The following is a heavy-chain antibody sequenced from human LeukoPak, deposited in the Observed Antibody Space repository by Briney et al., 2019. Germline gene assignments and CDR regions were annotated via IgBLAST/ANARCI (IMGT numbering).Heavy chain of an antibody. J-gene: IGHJ4*02. CDR2: INPSGGST. CDR3: VRGYYYDSSAGPSAY. V-gene: IGHV1-46*01. D-gene: IGHD3-22*01. CDR1: GYTFTTYH. Sequence: GASVQVSCKASGYTFTTYHMHWVRQAPGKGLEWMGIINPSGGSTSYAQKFQGRVTMIRDTSTSTVYMDPSSLRSEDTAVYYCVRGYYYDSSAGPSAYWGQGTLVTVSS.